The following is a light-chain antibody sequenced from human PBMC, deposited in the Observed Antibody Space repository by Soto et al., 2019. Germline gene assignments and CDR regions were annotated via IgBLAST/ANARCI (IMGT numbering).Light chain of an antibody. CDR2: EVT. Sequence: QSALTQPASVSAYPGQSIAISCTGTSSDVGAYNYVSWYQQHPGKAPKLMIYEVTNRPSGVSNRFSGSKSGNTASLTISGLQAEDEADYYCTSYTRSSTYVFGTGTKLTVL. V-gene: IGLV2-14*01. CDR3: TSYTRSSTYV. CDR1: SSDVGAYNY. J-gene: IGLJ1*01.